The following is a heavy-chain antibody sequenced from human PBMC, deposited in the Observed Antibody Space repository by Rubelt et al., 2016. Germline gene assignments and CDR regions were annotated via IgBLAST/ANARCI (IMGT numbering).Heavy chain of an antibody. CDR2: ISSSGART. CDR1: GFTFGSYG. CDR3: AKGLGGSPRDSFDY. Sequence: SRGTLVQPGGSLRLSCAASGFTFGSYGMSWVRQAPGKGLEWVSAISSSGARTKYADSVKGRFTISRDNSKNTVYLQMNSLRAEDTALYYCAKGLGGSPRDSFDYWGQGTLVTVSS. V-gene: IGHV3-23*01. D-gene: IGHD1-26*01. J-gene: IGHJ4*02.